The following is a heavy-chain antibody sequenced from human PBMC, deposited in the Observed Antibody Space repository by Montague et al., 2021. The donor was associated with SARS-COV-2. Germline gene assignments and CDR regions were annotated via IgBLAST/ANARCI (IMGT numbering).Heavy chain of an antibody. V-gene: IGHV1-24*01. CDR3: ATYFAILGLYGMDV. CDR2: FDPEDGET. J-gene: IGHJ6*02. CDR1: GYTLTELS. D-gene: IGHD3-9*01. Sequence: SVKVSCKVSGYTLTELSMHWVRQAPGKGLEWMGGFDPEDGETIYAQKFQGRVTMTEGTSTDTAYMELSSLRSEDTAVYYCATYFAILGLYGMDVWGQGTTVTVSS.